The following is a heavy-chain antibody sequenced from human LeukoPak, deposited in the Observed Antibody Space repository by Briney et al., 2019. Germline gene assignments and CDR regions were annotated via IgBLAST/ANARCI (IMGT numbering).Heavy chain of an antibody. D-gene: IGHD6-19*01. V-gene: IGHV1-69*05. CDR3: ARDQVGRAVAGFFDY. J-gene: IGHJ4*02. CDR2: TIPLFPKP. Sequence: ASVKVSCKASGGTFSPFAISWVRQAPAQGLEWMGGTIPLFPKPNYAQKFQGRLTITTITTDESTNTAFMELRSWTPGDTPMYFCARDQVGRAVAGFFDYWGQRTLVTASS. CDR1: GGTFSPFA.